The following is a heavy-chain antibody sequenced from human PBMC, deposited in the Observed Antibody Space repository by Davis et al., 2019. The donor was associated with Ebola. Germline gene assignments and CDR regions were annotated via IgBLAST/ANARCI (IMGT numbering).Heavy chain of an antibody. CDR2: VNHSGST. V-gene: IGHV4-34*01. Sequence: MPSETLSLTCAVYGGSFSGYYWIWIRQPPGKGLEWIGEVNHSGSTNYNPSLKSRVTISVDTSKKHFSLKLSSVTAADTAVYYCARGGSVYYDFWSGYYASYWGQGTLVTVSS. J-gene: IGHJ4*02. D-gene: IGHD3-3*01. CDR1: GGSFSGYY. CDR3: ARGGSVYYDFWSGYYASY.